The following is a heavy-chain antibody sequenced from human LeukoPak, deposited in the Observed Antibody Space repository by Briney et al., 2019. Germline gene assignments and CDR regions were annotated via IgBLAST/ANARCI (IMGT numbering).Heavy chain of an antibody. Sequence: GGSLRLSCAASGFTFSSYGMHWVRQAPGKGLEWVAVISYDGSNKYYADSVKGRFTISRDNSKNTLYLQMNSLRAEDTAVYYCAKDLYSGSSDFDYWGQGTLVTVSS. CDR1: GFTFSSYG. J-gene: IGHJ4*02. V-gene: IGHV3-30*18. CDR3: AKDLYSGSSDFDY. D-gene: IGHD1-26*01. CDR2: ISYDGSNK.